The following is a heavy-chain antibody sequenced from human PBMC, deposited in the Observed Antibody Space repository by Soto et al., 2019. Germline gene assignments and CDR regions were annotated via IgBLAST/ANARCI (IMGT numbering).Heavy chain of an antibody. CDR2: INPSGGST. V-gene: IGHV1-46*01. CDR1: GYTFTSYY. Sequence: ASVKVSCKASGYTFTSYYMHWVRQAPGQGLEWMGIINPSGGSTSYAQKFQGRVTMTRNTSISTAYMELSSLRSEDTAVYYCARGMSCGGDCYSSWFDPWGQGTLVTVSS. CDR3: ARGMSCGGDCYSSWFDP. J-gene: IGHJ5*02. D-gene: IGHD2-21*01.